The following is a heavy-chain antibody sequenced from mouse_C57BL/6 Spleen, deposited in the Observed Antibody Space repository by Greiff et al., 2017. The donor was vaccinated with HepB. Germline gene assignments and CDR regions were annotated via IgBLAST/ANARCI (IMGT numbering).Heavy chain of an antibody. D-gene: IGHD1-1*01. Sequence: EVQGVESGGDLVKPGGSLKLSCAASGFTFSSYGMSWVRQTPDKRLEWVATISSGGSYTYYPDSVKGRFTISRDNAKNTLYLQMSSLKSEDTAMYYCARHEGTTAVERGYFDYWGQGTTLTVSS. CDR2: ISSGGSYT. CDR3: ARHEGTTAVERGYFDY. V-gene: IGHV5-6*01. J-gene: IGHJ2*01. CDR1: GFTFSSYG.